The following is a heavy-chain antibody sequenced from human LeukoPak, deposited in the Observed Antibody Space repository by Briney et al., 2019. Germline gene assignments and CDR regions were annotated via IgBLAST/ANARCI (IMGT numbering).Heavy chain of an antibody. CDR2: ISGSGGST. D-gene: IGHD3-9*01. Sequence: PGGSLRLSCAASGFTFSSYAMSWVRQAPGKGLKWVSAISGSGGSTYYADSVKGRFTISRDNSKNTLYLQMNSLRAEDTAVYYCARTIGYDILAGPTSGWADYWGQGTLVTVSS. CDR3: ARTIGYDILAGPTSGWADY. J-gene: IGHJ4*02. CDR1: GFTFSSYA. V-gene: IGHV3-23*01.